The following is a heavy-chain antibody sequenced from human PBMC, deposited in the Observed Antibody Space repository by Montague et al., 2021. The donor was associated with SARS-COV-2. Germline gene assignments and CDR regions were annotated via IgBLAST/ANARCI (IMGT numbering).Heavy chain of an antibody. Sequence: SETLSLTCTVSGGSISSYYWSWIRQPPGKGLEWIGYISYSGSTNYNPSLTSRVTISVDTSKNQFSLKLSSVTAADTAVYYCARDGHIAGRPADYYGMDVWGQGTMVTVSS. CDR3: ARDGHIAGRPADYYGMDV. V-gene: IGHV4-59*01. J-gene: IGHJ6*02. CDR1: GGSISSYY. D-gene: IGHD6-6*01. CDR2: ISYSGST.